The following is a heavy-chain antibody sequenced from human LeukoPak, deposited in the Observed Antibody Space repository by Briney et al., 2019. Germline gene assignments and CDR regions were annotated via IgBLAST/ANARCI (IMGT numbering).Heavy chain of an antibody. V-gene: IGHV3-23*01. D-gene: IGHD3-22*01. CDR1: GFTFSSYG. CDR2: ISGSGGST. CDR3: AKQLVVVIHFDY. J-gene: IGHJ4*02. Sequence: GTLRLSCAASGFTFSSYGMSWVRQAPGKGLEWVSAISGSGGSTYYADSVKGRFTISRDNSKNTLYLQMNSLRAEDTAVYYCAKQLVVVIHFDYWGQGTLVTVSS.